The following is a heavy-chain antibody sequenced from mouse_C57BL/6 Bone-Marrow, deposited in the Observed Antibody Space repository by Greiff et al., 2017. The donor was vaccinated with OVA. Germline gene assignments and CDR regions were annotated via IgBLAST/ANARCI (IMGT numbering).Heavy chain of an antibody. CDR2: ISSGGSYT. CDR1: GFTFSSYG. J-gene: IGHJ3*01. Sequence: EVKVVESGGDLVKPGGSLKLSCAASGFTFSSYGMSWVRQTPDKRLEWVATISSGGSYTYYPDSVKGRFTISRDNAKNTLYLQMSSLKSEDTAMYYCARRGDGVFFAYWGQGTLVTVSA. D-gene: IGHD1-2*01. CDR3: ARRGDGVFFAY. V-gene: IGHV5-6*02.